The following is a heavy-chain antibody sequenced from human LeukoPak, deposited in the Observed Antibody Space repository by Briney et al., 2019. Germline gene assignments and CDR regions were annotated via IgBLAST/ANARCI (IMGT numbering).Heavy chain of an antibody. Sequence: ASETLSLTCAVYGGSFSGYYWSWIRQPPGKGLEWIGEINHSGSTNYNPSLKSRVTISVDTSKNQFSLKLSSVTAADTAVYYCGRGYHNTPSVRPYGYDRRTGDYYYYYGMDVWGQGTTVTVSS. J-gene: IGHJ6*02. D-gene: IGHD5-18*01. CDR2: INHSGST. CDR1: GGSFSGYY. V-gene: IGHV4-34*01. CDR3: GRGYHNTPSVRPYGYDRRTGDYYYYYGMDV.